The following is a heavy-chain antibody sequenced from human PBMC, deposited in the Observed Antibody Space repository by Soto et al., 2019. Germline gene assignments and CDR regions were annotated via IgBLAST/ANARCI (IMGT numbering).Heavy chain of an antibody. D-gene: IGHD2-21*01. Sequence: QVQLVESGGGVVQPGTSLRLSCAASGFAVSSYSMHWVRQAPGKGLEWVADMSFDGNSKYFADSVKGRFKISRDTSKNTWSLEMESLGVKDSALYHCTRGRSMIANDDFEYWGQGTQVTVSS. CDR3: TRGRSMIANDDFEY. CDR1: GFAVSSYS. CDR2: MSFDGNSK. J-gene: IGHJ4*02. V-gene: IGHV3-30-3*01.